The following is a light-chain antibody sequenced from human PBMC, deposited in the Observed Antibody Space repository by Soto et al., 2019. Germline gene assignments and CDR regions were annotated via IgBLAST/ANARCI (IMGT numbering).Light chain of an antibody. J-gene: IGLJ1*01. CDR1: SSDIGAFDY. Sequence: QSALTQPPSASGSPGHSVTISCTGTSSDIGAFDYVSWYQQHPGKAPKLLIYEVNERPSGVPDRFSGSKSGNTASLTVSGLQADDEADYYCSSYAGNNIFVFGTGTKVTVL. V-gene: IGLV2-8*01. CDR2: EVN. CDR3: SSYAGNNIFV.